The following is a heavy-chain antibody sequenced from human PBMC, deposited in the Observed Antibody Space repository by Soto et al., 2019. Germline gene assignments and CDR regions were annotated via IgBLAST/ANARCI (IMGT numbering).Heavy chain of an antibody. J-gene: IGHJ5*02. CDR1: GGYSVDGGYR. CDR2: IYHSGST. Sequence: PSLTQRDTQAVAGGYSVDGGYRRSRIRKPPGKGLEWIGYIYHSGSTYYNPSLKSRVTISLNTPNNQFSLKVTSVTAADTAVYYCAMIPVDTYMIYWFDPWGPGTLVTVSS. V-gene: IGHV4-30-2*02. D-gene: IGHD3-16*01. CDR3: AMIPVDTYMIYWFDP.